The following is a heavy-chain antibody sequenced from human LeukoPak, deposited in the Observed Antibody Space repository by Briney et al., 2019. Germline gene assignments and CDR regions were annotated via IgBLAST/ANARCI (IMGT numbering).Heavy chain of an antibody. D-gene: IGHD5-12*01. CDR3: ARLINSGYDNRGWFDP. Sequence: ASVKVSCKASGVTFSSYAISWVRQAPGQGLECMGGIIPIFGTANYAQKFQGRITITADESTSTAYMEMNSLRSEDTAVYYCARLINSGYDNRGWFDPWGQGTLVTVSS. CDR2: IIPIFGTA. V-gene: IGHV1-69*13. CDR1: GVTFSSYA. J-gene: IGHJ5*02.